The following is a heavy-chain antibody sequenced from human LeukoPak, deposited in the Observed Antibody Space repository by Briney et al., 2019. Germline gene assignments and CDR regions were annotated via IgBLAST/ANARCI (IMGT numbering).Heavy chain of an antibody. Sequence: GGSLRLSCAASGFTFSNAWMSGARQAPGKGLEWVGRIKSKTDGGTTDYAALVKGRFTISRDDSNNTLSLRMNSLKTEDTAVYYCTTVGPHESLDYSGQGTLVTVSS. CDR1: GFTFSNAW. J-gene: IGHJ4*02. CDR2: IKSKTDGGTT. CDR3: TTVGPHESLDY. V-gene: IGHV3-15*01.